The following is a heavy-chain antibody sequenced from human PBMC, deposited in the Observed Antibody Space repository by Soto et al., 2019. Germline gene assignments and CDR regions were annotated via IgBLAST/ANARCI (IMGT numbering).Heavy chain of an antibody. Sequence: SETLSLTCGVSGDSIRGSTSYWGWIRQPPGQGLQWIGSTYHSGSTYYNSSLKSRVTISVDTSKNQFSLKLRSVTAADTAVYYCVKPYTSGWHYVQHWVRGTLVTV. D-gene: IGHD6-19*01. CDR1: GDSIRGSTSY. CDR3: VKPYTSGWHYVQH. J-gene: IGHJ1*01. V-gene: IGHV4-39*01. CDR2: TYHSGST.